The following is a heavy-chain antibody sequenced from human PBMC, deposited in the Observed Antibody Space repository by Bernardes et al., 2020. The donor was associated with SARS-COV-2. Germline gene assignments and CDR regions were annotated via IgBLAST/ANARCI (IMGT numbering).Heavy chain of an antibody. V-gene: IGHV3-48*01. CDR1: GFTFSSYS. J-gene: IGHJ5*02. Sequence: GGSLRLSCAASGFTFSSYSMNWVRQAPGKGLEWVSYISLSGSTIYFADSVKGRFTISRDNAKNSVYLQMNSLRADDTAIYYCARVGRYTVSREGNWFDPWGQGTLVTVSS. D-gene: IGHD1-26*01. CDR3: ARVGRYTVSREGNWFDP. CDR2: ISLSGSTI.